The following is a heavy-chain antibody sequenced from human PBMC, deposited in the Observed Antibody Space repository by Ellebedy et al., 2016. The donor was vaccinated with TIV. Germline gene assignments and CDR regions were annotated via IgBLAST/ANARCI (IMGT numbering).Heavy chain of an antibody. J-gene: IGHJ4*02. Sequence: AASVKVSCKASGGTFSRHVISWVRQAPGQGLEWMGRIISILGIANYAQKVQGRVTITADKSTSTAYMELSSLRSEDTVVYYCARDRDYGTFDYWGQGTLVTVSS. CDR1: GGTFSRHV. D-gene: IGHD4-17*01. V-gene: IGHV1-69*04. CDR3: ARDRDYGTFDY. CDR2: IISILGIA.